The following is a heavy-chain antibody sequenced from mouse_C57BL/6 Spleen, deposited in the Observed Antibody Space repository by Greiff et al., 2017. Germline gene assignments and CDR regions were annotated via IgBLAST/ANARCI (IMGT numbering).Heavy chain of an antibody. D-gene: IGHD1-1*01. CDR1: GYSITSGYY. CDR3: ARVGYYGSSPFDY. CDR2: ISYYGSY. V-gene: IGHV3-6*01. Sequence: EVQLQESGPGLVKPSQSLSLTCSVTGYSITSGYYWNWIRQFPGNKLEWMGYISYYGSYNYNPSLKNRISITRDTSKNQFFLKLNSVTTEDTATYYCARVGYYGSSPFDYWGQGTTLTVSS. J-gene: IGHJ2*01.